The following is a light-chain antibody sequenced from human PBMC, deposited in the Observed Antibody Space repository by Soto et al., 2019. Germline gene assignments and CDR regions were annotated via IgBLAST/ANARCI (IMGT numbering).Light chain of an antibody. V-gene: IGKV3D-15*01. CDR2: GAS. J-gene: IGKJ4*01. CDR3: QQYNNWPLT. Sequence: EIVLTQSPGTLSLSPGERATLSCRASPSVSGSNLAWYQQKPGQAPRLVIYGASSRATGIPDRFSGSGSGTEFTLTISSLQSEDFAVYYCQQYNNWPLTFGGGTKVDIK. CDR1: PSVSGSN.